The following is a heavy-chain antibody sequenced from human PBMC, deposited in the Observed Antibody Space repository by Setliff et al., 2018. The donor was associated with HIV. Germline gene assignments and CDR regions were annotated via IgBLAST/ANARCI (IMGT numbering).Heavy chain of an antibody. D-gene: IGHD1-26*01. CDR2: IYTTGST. V-gene: IGHV4-61*09. CDR1: GGSIGSGSHY. J-gene: IGHJ3*02. Sequence: PSETLFLTCTVSGGSIGSGSHYWSWIRQPAGKGLEWIGHIYTTGSTNYNPSLKSRVTISADTSNNQFSLRLTSMTAADTAVYYCAKTSVGATGLYAFDIWGQGTMVTVSS. CDR3: AKTSVGATGLYAFDI.